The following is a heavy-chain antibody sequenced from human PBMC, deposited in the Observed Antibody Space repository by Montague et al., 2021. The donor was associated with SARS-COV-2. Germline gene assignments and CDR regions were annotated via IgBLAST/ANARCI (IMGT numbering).Heavy chain of an antibody. J-gene: IGHJ4*02. D-gene: IGHD3-10*01. CDR1: GGSFSGYY. V-gene: IGHV4-34*01. CDR2: INHSGST. CDR3: ARGARQGYGFRLGSFDS. Sequence: SETLSLTCAVYGGSFSGYYGNWIRQPPGKGLAWIGEINHSGSTNYNPSLKSRVTMSVETSKNQFSLKLSSVTAADTAVYYCARGARQGYGFRLGSFDSWGQGTLVTVSS.